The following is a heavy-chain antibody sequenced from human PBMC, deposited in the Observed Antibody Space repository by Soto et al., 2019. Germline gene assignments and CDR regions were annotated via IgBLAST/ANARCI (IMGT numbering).Heavy chain of an antibody. Sequence: QVQLVESGGGVVQPGRSLRLSCAASGFTFSSYAMHWVRQAPGKGLEWVAVISYDGSNKYYADSVKGRFTISRDNSKNTQYLQMNSLRAGDTAVYYCARYMFVFYSSSWTKNWFDPWGQGTLVTVSS. CDR2: ISYDGSNK. D-gene: IGHD6-13*01. V-gene: IGHV3-30-3*01. CDR3: ARYMFVFYSSSWTKNWFDP. CDR1: GFTFSSYA. J-gene: IGHJ5*02.